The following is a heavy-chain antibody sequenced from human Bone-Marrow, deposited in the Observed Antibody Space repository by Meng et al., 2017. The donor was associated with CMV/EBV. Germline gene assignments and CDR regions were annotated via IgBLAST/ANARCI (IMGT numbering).Heavy chain of an antibody. CDR3: ARGGYCSSASCDYALHHYYGMDV. V-gene: IGHV3-21*01. J-gene: IGHJ6*02. D-gene: IGHD2-2*01. CDR1: GFTFSSYS. CDR2: ISSSSSYI. Sequence: GESLKISCAASGFTFSSYSMNWVRQAPGKGLEWVSSISSSSSYIYYADSVKGRFTISRDNAKNSLYLQMNSLRAEDTAVYYCARGGYCSSASCDYALHHYYGMDVWGQGTTVTVSS.